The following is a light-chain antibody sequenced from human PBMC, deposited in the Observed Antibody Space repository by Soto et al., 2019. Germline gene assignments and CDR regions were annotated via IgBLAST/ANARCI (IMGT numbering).Light chain of an antibody. V-gene: IGKV3-20*01. CDR3: QQYGISPIT. CDR2: GAS. J-gene: IGKJ5*01. CDR1: QSVSSSY. Sequence: EIVLTQSPGTLSLSPGERATVSCRASQSVSSSYLAWYQQKPGQAPMLLIYGASSRATGIPDRFSGSGSGTDFTLTISRLEPEDFAVYYCQQYGISPITFGQGTRLEIK.